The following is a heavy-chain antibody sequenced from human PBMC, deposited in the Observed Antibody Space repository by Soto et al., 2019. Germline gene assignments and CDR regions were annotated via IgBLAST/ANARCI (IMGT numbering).Heavy chain of an antibody. CDR1: GVSFSDST. V-gene: IGHV1-69*04. CDR3: GTDSVSDWRPGVGY. D-gene: IGHD6-19*01. CDR2: IIPILGIP. Sequence: QVLLVQSGAEVKKPGSSVKVSCKASGVSFSDSTISWVRQAPGQGLEWMGKIIPILGIPNFAQKFQGRVTITADKSTSTAYMELSGLRSEDTALYYCGTDSVSDWRPGVGYWGQGTLVTVSS. J-gene: IGHJ4*02.